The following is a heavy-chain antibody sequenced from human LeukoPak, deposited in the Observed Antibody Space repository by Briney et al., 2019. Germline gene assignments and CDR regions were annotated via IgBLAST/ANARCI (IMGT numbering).Heavy chain of an antibody. CDR2: IYPGDSDT. D-gene: IGHD4-11*01. V-gene: IGHV5-51*01. CDR1: GYILSTYW. Sequence: GESLKISCKGSGYILSTYWIGWVRQMPGKGLEWMGIIYPGDSDTRYSPSFRGQVTISVDKSISTAYLQWNSLKASDTAMYYCARRDYSNFLKGNFDFWGQGTLVTVSS. J-gene: IGHJ4*02. CDR3: ARRDYSNFLKGNFDF.